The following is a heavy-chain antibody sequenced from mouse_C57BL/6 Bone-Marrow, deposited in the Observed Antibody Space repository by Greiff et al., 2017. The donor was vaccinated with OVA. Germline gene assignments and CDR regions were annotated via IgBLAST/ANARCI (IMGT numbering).Heavy chain of an antibody. D-gene: IGHD1-1*01. CDR2: IRNKANGYTT. Sequence: EVKLMESGGGLVQPGGSLRLSCATSGFTFTDYYMSWVRQPPGKALEWLGFIRNKANGYTTEYSASVKGRFTISRDNSQSILYLQMNTLRAEDSATYYCARGLLPHAMDYWGQGTSVTVSS. J-gene: IGHJ4*01. V-gene: IGHV7-3*02. CDR3: ARGLLPHAMDY. CDR1: GFTFTDYY.